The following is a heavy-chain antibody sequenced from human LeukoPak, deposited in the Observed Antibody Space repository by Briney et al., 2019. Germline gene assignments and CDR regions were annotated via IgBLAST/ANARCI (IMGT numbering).Heavy chain of an antibody. D-gene: IGHD3-3*01. CDR3: ARVIRNDFWSGYSFGY. CDR1: GFTFSSYW. CDR2: IKQDGSEK. Sequence: PGGSLRLSCAASGFTFSSYWMSWVRQAPGKGLEWVANIKQDGSEKYYVDSVKGRFTISRDNAKNSLYLQMNSLRAEDTAVYYCARVIRNDFWSGYSFGYWGQGTLVTVSS. J-gene: IGHJ4*02. V-gene: IGHV3-7*01.